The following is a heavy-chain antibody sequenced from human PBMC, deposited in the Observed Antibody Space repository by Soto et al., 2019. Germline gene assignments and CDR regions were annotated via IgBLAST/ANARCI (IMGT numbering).Heavy chain of an antibody. J-gene: IGHJ6*04. V-gene: IGHV1-3*01. Sequence: QVQLVQSGAEVKKPGASVKVSCKASGYTFTSYAMHWVRQAPGQRLEWMGWINAGNGNTKYSQKFQGRVTITRDTSASTAYMELSSLRSEDTAVYYCARNACSSTSCYPPDAGMDVWGKGTTVTVSS. CDR1: GYTFTSYA. CDR2: INAGNGNT. D-gene: IGHD2-2*01. CDR3: ARNACSSTSCYPPDAGMDV.